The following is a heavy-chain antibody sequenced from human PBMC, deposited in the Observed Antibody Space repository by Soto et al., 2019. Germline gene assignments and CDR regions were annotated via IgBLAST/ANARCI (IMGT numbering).Heavy chain of an antibody. CDR1: GFTFSDYA. V-gene: IGHV3-30*18. Sequence: VQLVESGGGVVQPGRSLRLSCAASGFTFSDYAMHWVRQAPGKGLEWVAVVSHDGRKTHYADSVKGRFTISRDSSKNTVALEMTSLRAEDTAVYYCAKGGREWLVTSDFTSWGQGALVTVSS. J-gene: IGHJ4*02. CDR3: AKGGREWLVTSDFTS. D-gene: IGHD6-19*01. CDR2: VSHDGRKT.